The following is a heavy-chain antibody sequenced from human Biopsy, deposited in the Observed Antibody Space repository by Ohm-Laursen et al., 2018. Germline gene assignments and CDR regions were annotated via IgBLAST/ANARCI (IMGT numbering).Heavy chain of an antibody. CDR3: ARGKYKDFSTGLPRPYHYTLDF. D-gene: IGHD3-22*01. CDR1: GLIFSDYY. CDR2: ISARDGVV. Sequence: SLRLSCAASGLIFSDYYLSWIRQAPGKGLERIAYISARDGVVYYADSVKGRFTISRDNTNNSLYLQKTSLRPEDTAVFYCARGKYKDFSTGLPRPYHYTLDFWGPGTTVPVSS. J-gene: IGHJ6*02. V-gene: IGHV3-11*01.